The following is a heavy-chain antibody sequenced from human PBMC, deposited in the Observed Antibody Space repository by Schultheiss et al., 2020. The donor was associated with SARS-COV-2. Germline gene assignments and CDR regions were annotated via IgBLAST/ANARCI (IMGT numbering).Heavy chain of an antibody. CDR2: INPNSGDT. Sequence: ASVKVSCKASGYTFTGYYMHWVRQAPGQGLEWMGWINPNSGDTNYAQKFQGWVTMTRDTSISTAYMELSRLRSDDTAVYYCARLNSSGWRFDYWGQGTLVTVSS. CDR1: GYTFTGYY. V-gene: IGHV1-2*04. J-gene: IGHJ4*02. D-gene: IGHD6-19*01. CDR3: ARLNSSGWRFDY.